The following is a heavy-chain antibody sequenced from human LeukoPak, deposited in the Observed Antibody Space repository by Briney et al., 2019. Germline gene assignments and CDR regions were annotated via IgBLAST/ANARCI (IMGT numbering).Heavy chain of an antibody. CDR1: GFTFSSYA. J-gene: IGHJ4*02. Sequence: GGSLRLSCAASGFTFSSYAMHWARQAPGKGLEWVAVISYDGSNKYYADSVKGRFTISRDNSKNTLYLQMNSLRAEDTAVYYCARVRIREANFDYWGQGTLVTVSS. CDR3: ARVRIREANFDY. CDR2: ISYDGSNK. V-gene: IGHV3-30-3*01.